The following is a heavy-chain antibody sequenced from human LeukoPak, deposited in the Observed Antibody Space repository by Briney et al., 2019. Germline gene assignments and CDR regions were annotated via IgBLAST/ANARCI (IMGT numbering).Heavy chain of an antibody. CDR1: GFIFSNYA. V-gene: IGHV3-23*01. J-gene: IGHJ4*02. CDR3: VARAGGFRHFDY. Sequence: GGSLRLSCAASGFIFSNYAMSWVRQAPGKGLEWVSGISDSGGKTDSADSVKGRFTISRDNSKGKVYLQMNSLRAEDTAVYYCVARAGGFRHFDYWAREPWSPSPQ. D-gene: IGHD3-10*01. CDR2: ISDSGGKT.